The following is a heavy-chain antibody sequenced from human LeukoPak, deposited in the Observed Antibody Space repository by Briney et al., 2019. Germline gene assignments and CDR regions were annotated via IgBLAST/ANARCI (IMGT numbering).Heavy chain of an antibody. D-gene: IGHD2-21*02. CDR2: INHSGST. J-gene: IGHJ4*02. V-gene: IGHV4-34*01. Sequence: TASETLSLTCAVYGGSFSGYYWSWIRQPPGKGLEWIGEINHSGSTNYNPSLKSRVTISVDTSKNQFSLKLSSVTAADTAVYYCARDVPCGGDCGPYYFDYWGQGTLVTVSS. CDR1: GGSFSGYY. CDR3: ARDVPCGGDCGPYYFDY.